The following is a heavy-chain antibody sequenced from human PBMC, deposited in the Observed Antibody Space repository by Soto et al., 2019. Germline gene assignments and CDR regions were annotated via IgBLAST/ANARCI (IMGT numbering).Heavy chain of an antibody. V-gene: IGHV2-70*11. CDR2: IDWDDDK. D-gene: IGHD3-10*01. CDR3: ERIRLGQYYFDY. J-gene: IGHJ4*02. Sequence: SGPALVNPTQALTLTCTFSGFSLSTSGMCVSWIRQPPGKALEWLARIDWDDDKYYRTSLKTRLTISKDTSKNQVVLTMTNMDPVDTAAYYCERIRLGQYYFDYWGQGTLVTVSS. CDR1: GFSLSTSGMC.